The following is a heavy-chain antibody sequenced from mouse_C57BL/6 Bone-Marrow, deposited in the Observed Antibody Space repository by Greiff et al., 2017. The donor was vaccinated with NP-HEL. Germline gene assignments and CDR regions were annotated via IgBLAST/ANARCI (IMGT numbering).Heavy chain of an antibody. D-gene: IGHD4-1*01. CDR1: GYTFTSYW. CDR2: IDPSDSYT. CDR3: ARLTGPYAMDY. J-gene: IGHJ4*01. Sequence: VQLQQPGAELVRPGTSVKLSCKASGYTFTSYWMHWVKQRPGQGLEWIGVIDPSDSYTNYNQKFKGKATLTVDTSSSTAYMQLSSLTSEDSAVYYCARLTGPYAMDYWGQGTSVTVSS. V-gene: IGHV1-59*01.